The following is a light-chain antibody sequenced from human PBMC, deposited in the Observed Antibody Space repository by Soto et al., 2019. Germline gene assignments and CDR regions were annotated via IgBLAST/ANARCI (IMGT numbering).Light chain of an antibody. CDR2: GAS. J-gene: IGKJ1*01. V-gene: IGKV3-15*01. CDR1: QSVSSN. Sequence: EMLMTQSPATLSVSPGERATLSCSASQSVSSNLAWYQQKPGQAPRLLIYGASTRATGIPGRFSGSGSGTEFTLTISSLQAEDFAVYYCQQYNNCPPWTFGQGTKVEIK. CDR3: QQYNNCPPWT.